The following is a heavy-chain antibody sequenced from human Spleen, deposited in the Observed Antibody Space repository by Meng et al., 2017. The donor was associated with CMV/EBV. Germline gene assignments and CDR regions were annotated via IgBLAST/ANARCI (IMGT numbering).Heavy chain of an antibody. D-gene: IGHD5-12*01. CDR3: AKDIREATWLIYYYYGMDV. CDR2: IRYDGSNK. J-gene: IGHJ6*02. Sequence: LSLTCAASGFTFSSYGMHWVRQAPGKGLEWVAFIRYDGSNKYYADSVKGRFTISRDNSKNTLYLQMNSLRDEDTAVYYCAKDIREATWLIYYYYGMDVWGQGTTVTVSS. CDR1: GFTFSSYG. V-gene: IGHV3-30*02.